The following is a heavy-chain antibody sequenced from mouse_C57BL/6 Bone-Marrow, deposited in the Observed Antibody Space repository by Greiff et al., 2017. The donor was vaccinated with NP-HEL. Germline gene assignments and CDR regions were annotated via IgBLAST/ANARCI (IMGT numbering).Heavy chain of an antibody. V-gene: IGHV5-6*02. CDR1: GFTFSSYG. J-gene: IGHJ2*01. CDR3: AKKETGRDY. Sequence: EVMLVESGGDLVKPGGSLKLSCAASGFTFSSYGMSWVLQTPDKRLEWVATISSGGSYTYYPDSVKGRFTISRDNANNTLYLQMSSLKSEDTAMYYCAKKETGRDYWGQGTTLTVSS. D-gene: IGHD4-1*01. CDR2: ISSGGSYT.